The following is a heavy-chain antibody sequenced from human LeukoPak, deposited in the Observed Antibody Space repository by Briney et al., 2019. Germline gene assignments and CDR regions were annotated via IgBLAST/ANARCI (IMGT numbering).Heavy chain of an antibody. J-gene: IGHJ4*02. CDR2: ISASGEKT. CDR3: AKDRSLDGGNTNGYFDF. CDR1: GFTFSSYA. D-gene: IGHD4-23*01. Sequence: PGGSLRLSCGASGFTFSSYAMSWVRQAPGKGLEWVSLISASGEKTYYADSVKGRFTISRDNSDNTLYLQMNSLRAEDTAVFYCAKDRSLDGGNTNGYFDFWGQGTPVTVSS. V-gene: IGHV3-23*01.